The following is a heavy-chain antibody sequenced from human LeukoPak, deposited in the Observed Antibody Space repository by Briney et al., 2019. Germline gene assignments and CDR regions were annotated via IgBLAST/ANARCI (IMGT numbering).Heavy chain of an antibody. Sequence: GGSPRLSCAASGFTFSTYNMNWVRQAPGKGLEWLSYISSGSSTIYYADSVEGRFTISRDNAKNSLYLQMNSLRDEDTAVYYCARGETARVDYWGQGILVTVSS. CDR1: GFTFSTYN. D-gene: IGHD3-16*01. J-gene: IGHJ4*02. CDR2: ISSGSSTI. V-gene: IGHV3-48*02. CDR3: ARGETARVDY.